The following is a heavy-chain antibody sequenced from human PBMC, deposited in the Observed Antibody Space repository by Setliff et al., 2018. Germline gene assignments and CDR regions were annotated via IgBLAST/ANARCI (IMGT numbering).Heavy chain of an antibody. CDR3: ARMSGFQYIDV. CDR2: IYVGRNT. D-gene: IGHD3-3*01. V-gene: IGHV4-61*09. Sequence: PSETLSLTCAVSGVTISNTASYWSWIRQPAGKGLEWIGQIYVGRNTYYNPSLESRVTISLDTSKNQFSLSLTSVTAEDTAVYYCARMSGFQYIDVWDKGTTVTVSS. CDR1: GVTISNTASY. J-gene: IGHJ6*03.